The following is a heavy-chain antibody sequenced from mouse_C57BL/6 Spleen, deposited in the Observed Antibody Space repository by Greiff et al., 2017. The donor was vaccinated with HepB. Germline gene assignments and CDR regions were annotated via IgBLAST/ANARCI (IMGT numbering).Heavy chain of an antibody. J-gene: IGHJ1*03. CDR3: AREGRLRRTDWYFDV. CDR1: GYSFTSGYD. V-gene: IGHV3-1*01. D-gene: IGHD2-2*01. CDR2: ISYSGST. Sequence: EVHLVESGPGMVKPSQSLSLSCTVTGYSFTSGYDWHWIRHFPGNKLGWMGNISYSGSTNYNPSLKSRISITHDTSKNHFFLKLNSVTTEDTATYYCAREGRLRRTDWYFDVWGTGTTVTVSS.